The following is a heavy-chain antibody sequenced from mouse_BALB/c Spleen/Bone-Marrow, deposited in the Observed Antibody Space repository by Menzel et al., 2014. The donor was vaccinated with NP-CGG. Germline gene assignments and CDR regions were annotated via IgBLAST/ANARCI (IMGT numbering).Heavy chain of an antibody. V-gene: IGHV2-9*02. J-gene: IGHJ3*01. CDR2: IWAGGST. CDR1: GFSLTSYG. Sequence: VQRVESGPGLVAPSQSLSITCTVSGFSLTSYGAHWVRQPPGKGLEWLGVIWAGGSTNYNSALMSRLSISKDNSKSQVFLKMNSLQTDDTAMYYCARVSSTMITTVFAYWGQGTLVTVSA. CDR3: ARVSSTMITTVFAY. D-gene: IGHD2-4*01.